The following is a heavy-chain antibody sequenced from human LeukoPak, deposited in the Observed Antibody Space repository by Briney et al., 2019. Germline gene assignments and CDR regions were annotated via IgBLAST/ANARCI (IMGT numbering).Heavy chain of an antibody. Sequence: GGSLRLSCAASGFTFSSYAMSWVRQAPGKGLEWVSAISGSGGSTYYADSVKGRFTISRDNSKSTLYLEMNSLRAEDTAVYYCTKSRSGSSNWALQVFDNWGQGALVTVSS. D-gene: IGHD4-11*01. CDR3: TKSRSGSSNWALQVFDN. CDR1: GFTFSSYA. CDR2: ISGSGGST. V-gene: IGHV3-23*01. J-gene: IGHJ4*02.